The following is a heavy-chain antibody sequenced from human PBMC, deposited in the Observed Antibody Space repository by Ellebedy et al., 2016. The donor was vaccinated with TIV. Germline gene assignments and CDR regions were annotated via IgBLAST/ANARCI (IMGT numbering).Heavy chain of an antibody. D-gene: IGHD6-19*01. V-gene: IGHV4-59*12. CDR3: ARPYGSGWLGLSAFDI. Sequence: MPGGSLRLSCTVSGVSITTNYWSWIRQTPGKGLEWIGYIYYGGGTNYNPSLKSRVTLSLDTSKNHFSLKLTTVTAADTAVYYCARPYGSGWLGLSAFDIWGQGTMVTVSS. J-gene: IGHJ3*02. CDR2: IYYGGGT. CDR1: GVSITTNY.